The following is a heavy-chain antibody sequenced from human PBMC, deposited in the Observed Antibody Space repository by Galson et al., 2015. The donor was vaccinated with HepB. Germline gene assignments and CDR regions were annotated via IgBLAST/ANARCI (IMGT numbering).Heavy chain of an antibody. CDR2: ITISRYSNK. D-gene: IGHD2-15*01. V-gene: IGHV3-21*01. CDR3: ATGNFCTGDSCYSFDW. J-gene: IGHJ4*02. CDR1: GFSLSNYW. Sequence: SLRLSCAASGFSLSNYWMHWVRQAPGKGLEWLSSITISRYSNKYYADSVRGRFTISRDDAKSSLFLHLNSLRAEDTAVYYCATGNFCTGDSCYSFDWWGQGTRVTVSS.